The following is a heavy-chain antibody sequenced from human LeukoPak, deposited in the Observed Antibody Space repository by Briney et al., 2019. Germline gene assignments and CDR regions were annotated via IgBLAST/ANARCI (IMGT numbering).Heavy chain of an antibody. CDR1: GFTFSSYV. D-gene: IGHD6-13*01. CDR2: ISGSGGST. J-gene: IGHJ4*02. CDR3: AKRVHTSSWYAAFDY. Sequence: PGGSLRLSCAVSGFTFSSYVMNWVRQAPGKGLEWVSDISGSGGSTYYADSVKGRFSISRDNSKNTLYLQMNSLRAEDTAVYYCAKRVHTSSWYAAFDYWGQGTLVTVSS. V-gene: IGHV3-23*01.